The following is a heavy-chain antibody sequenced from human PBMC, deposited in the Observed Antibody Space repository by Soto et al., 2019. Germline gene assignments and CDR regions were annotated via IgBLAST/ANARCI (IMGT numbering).Heavy chain of an antibody. V-gene: IGHV4-59*12. CDR2: IYYSGST. J-gene: IGHJ4*02. CDR1: GGSISSYY. CDR3: ARTGSPIDFWSGYCFVS. D-gene: IGHD3-3*01. Sequence: QVQLQESGPGLVKPSETLSLTCTVSGGSISSYYWSWIRQPPGKGLEWTGYIYYSGSTTYNPSLKRRVLITANASNTQFSLKLSSVTGAYRSVYDCARTGSPIDFWSGYCFVSWGQGTLVTVSS.